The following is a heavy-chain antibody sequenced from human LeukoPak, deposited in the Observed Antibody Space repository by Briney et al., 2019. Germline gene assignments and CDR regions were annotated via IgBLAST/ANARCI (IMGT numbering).Heavy chain of an antibody. CDR3: AKDLGYSSFIYYYYYGMDV. V-gene: IGHV3-30*18. Sequence: GGSLRLSCAASGFTFSSYGMHWVRQAPGKGLEWVAVISYDGSNKYYADSVKGRFTISRDNYKNTLYLQMNSLRAEDTAVYYCAKDLGYSSFIYYYYYGMDVWGQGTTVTVSS. CDR2: ISYDGSNK. J-gene: IGHJ6*02. CDR1: GFTFSSYG. D-gene: IGHD5-18*01.